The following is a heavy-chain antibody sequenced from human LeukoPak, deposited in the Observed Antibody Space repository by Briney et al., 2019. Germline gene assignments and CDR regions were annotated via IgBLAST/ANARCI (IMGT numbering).Heavy chain of an antibody. CDR2: IDPSSTYI. Sequence: GGSLRLSCAASGFTVSSNYMSWVRQAPGKGLEWVSSIDPSSTYIYYADSVKGRFTISRDNAQNSLYLQMNRLRAEDTAVYYCTRGSYGDYEYWGQGTLVTVSS. D-gene: IGHD4-17*01. J-gene: IGHJ4*02. CDR1: GFTVSSNY. V-gene: IGHV3-21*01. CDR3: TRGSYGDYEY.